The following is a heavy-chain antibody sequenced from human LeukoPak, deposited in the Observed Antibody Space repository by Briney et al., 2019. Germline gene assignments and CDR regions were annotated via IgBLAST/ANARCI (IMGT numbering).Heavy chain of an antibody. CDR3: AKAPVTTCSGAYCYPFDY. D-gene: IGHD2-21*01. Sequence: GGSLRLSCAASGFTFSSFWMRWVRQAPGKGLEWVSAISVSGNTYHADSVKGRFTISRDSSKNTLYLQMNRLRAEDAAVYYCAKAPVTTCSGAYCYPFDYWGQGTLVTVSS. J-gene: IGHJ4*02. CDR1: GFTFSSFW. CDR2: ISVSGNT. V-gene: IGHV3-23*01.